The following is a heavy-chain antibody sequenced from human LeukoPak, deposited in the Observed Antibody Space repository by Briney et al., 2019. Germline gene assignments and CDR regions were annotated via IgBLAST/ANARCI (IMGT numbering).Heavy chain of an antibody. Sequence: ASVKVSCKASGGTFSSNAISWVRQAPGQGLEWMGRIIPIFGTANYAQKFQGRVTITTDESTSTAYMELSSLRSEDTAVYYCARESTGYSSGWLYWGQGTLVILSS. CDR2: IIPIFGTA. J-gene: IGHJ4*02. CDR1: GGTFSSNA. D-gene: IGHD6-19*01. V-gene: IGHV1-69*05. CDR3: ARESTGYSSGWLY.